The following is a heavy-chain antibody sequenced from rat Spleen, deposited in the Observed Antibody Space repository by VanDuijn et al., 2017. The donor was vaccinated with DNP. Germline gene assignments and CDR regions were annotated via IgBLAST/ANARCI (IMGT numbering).Heavy chain of an antibody. D-gene: IGHD1-4*01. V-gene: IGHV3-3*01. J-gene: IGHJ4*01. CDR1: GYSITSSYR. CDR2: VNSAGST. CDR3: ARWPGYNPPYAMDA. Sequence: EVQLQESGPGLVKPSQSLSLICSVTGYSITSSYRWSWIRKFPGNKLEWMGSVNSAGSTNYNPSLKSRISITRDISKNQLFLQVNSVTSEDTATYYCARWPGYNPPYAMDAWGQGTSVTVSS.